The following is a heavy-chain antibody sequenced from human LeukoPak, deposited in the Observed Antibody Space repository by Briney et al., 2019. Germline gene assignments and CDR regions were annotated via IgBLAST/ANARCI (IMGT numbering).Heavy chain of an antibody. CDR3: ARVVVVVPAAISRYYMDV. CDR1: GFTFSSYE. D-gene: IGHD2-2*01. CDR2: ISSSGSTI. Sequence: GGSLRLSCAASGFTFSSYEMNWVRQAPGKGLEWVSYISSSGSTIYYADSVKGRFTISRDNAKNSLYLQMNSLRAEDTAVYYCARVVVVVPAAISRYYMDVRGKGTTVTISS. J-gene: IGHJ6*03. V-gene: IGHV3-48*03.